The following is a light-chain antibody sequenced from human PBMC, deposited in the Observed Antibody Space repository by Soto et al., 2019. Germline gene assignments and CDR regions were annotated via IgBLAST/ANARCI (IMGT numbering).Light chain of an antibody. V-gene: IGLV1-51*01. CDR2: EHN. Sequence: QSVLTQPPSVSAAPGLKVTISCSGSISNSGVNYVSWYQQVPGTAPKLLIYEHNKRPSGIPDRFSGSTSGTSATLGITGLQTGDEGDYYCATWDSNLRAVVFGGGTKLTVL. J-gene: IGLJ2*01. CDR1: ISNSGVNY. CDR3: ATWDSNLRAVV.